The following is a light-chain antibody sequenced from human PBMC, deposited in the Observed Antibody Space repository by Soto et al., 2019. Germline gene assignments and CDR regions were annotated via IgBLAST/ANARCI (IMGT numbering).Light chain of an antibody. J-gene: IGLJ2*01. CDR3: AAWDDSLHGLV. CDR1: SSNIESHS. CDR2: GNN. Sequence: QSVLTQPPSASGTPGQRVTISCSGSSSNIESHSVNWYQQLPGTAPKLLIYGNNQRPSGVPDRFSGSKSVTSASLAISGLQSDDEADYYCAAWDDSLHGLVFGGGTQLTVL. V-gene: IGLV1-44*01.